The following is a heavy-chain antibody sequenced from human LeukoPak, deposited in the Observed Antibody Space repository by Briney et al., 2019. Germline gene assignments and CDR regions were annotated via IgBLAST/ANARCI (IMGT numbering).Heavy chain of an antibody. CDR1: GYTLTELS. Sequence: GASVKVSCKVSGYTLTELSMHWVRQAPGKGLEWMGSFDPEDGETIYAQKFQGRVTMTEDTSTDTAYMELSSLRYEDTAVYYCAKDLITMVRGVNRWFDPWGQGTLVTVSS. V-gene: IGHV1-24*01. J-gene: IGHJ5*02. CDR3: AKDLITMVRGVNRWFDP. D-gene: IGHD3-10*01. CDR2: FDPEDGET.